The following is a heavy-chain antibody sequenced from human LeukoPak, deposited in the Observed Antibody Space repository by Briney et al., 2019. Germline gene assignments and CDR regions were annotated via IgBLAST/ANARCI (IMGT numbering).Heavy chain of an antibody. Sequence: PSETLSLTCAVYGGSFSGYHWSWIRQPPGKGLEWIGEINHSGSTNYNPSLKSRVTISVDTSRNQFSLKLSSVTAADTAVYYCARGVTGLLWFGELLSLKNWFDPWGQGTLVTVSS. CDR3: ARGVTGLLWFGELLSLKNWFDP. CDR2: INHSGST. V-gene: IGHV4-34*01. J-gene: IGHJ5*02. CDR1: GGSFSGYH. D-gene: IGHD3-10*01.